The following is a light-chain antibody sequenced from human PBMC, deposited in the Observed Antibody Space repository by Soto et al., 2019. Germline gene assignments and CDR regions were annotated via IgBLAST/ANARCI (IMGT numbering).Light chain of an antibody. Sequence: QSVLTQPASVSGSPGQSITISCTETSSDVAEYKYVSWYQQHPGRAPKLIIYDVSNRPSGVSNRFSGSKSGSTASLTISGLQAEDEADYYCSAYTTSIALYVFGAGTKATV. J-gene: IGLJ1*01. CDR2: DVS. CDR1: SSDVAEYKY. CDR3: SAYTTSIALYV. V-gene: IGLV2-14*03.